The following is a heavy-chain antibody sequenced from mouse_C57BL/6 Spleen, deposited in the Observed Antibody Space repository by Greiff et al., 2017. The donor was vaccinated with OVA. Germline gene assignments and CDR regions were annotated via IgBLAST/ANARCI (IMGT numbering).Heavy chain of an antibody. CDR1: GYSFTDYN. J-gene: IGHJ3*01. V-gene: IGHV1-39*01. CDR2: INPNYGTT. D-gene: IGHD3-2*02. CDR3: ARPPHSAGNVWFAY. Sequence: VQLQQSGPELVKPGASVKISCKASGYSFTDYNMHWVKQSNGKSLEWVGVINPNYGTTSYNPKFKGKATLTVDQSSSTAYMQLSSLTSEDSAVYYGARPPHSAGNVWFAYWGQGTLVTVSA.